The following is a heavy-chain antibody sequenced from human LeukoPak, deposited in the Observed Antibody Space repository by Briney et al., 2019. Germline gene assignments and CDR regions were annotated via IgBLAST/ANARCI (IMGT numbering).Heavy chain of an antibody. Sequence: GASVKVSCKASGYTFDDYDMHWVRQPPGQGLEWMWWFNPISGGTAYARKFQGRVTMTWDTSISTVYMELIRLTSDDTALFSCARVPRQLLPYFDCWDQGTLVTVSS. J-gene: IGHJ4*02. D-gene: IGHD2-15*01. CDR1: GYTFDDYD. CDR3: ARVPRQLLPYFDC. CDR2: FNPISGGT. V-gene: IGHV1-2*02.